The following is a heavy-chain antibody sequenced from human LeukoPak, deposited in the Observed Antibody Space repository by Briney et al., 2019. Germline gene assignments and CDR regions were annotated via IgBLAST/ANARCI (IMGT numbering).Heavy chain of an antibody. Sequence: ASVKVSCKASGYTFSGYYMHWVRQAPGQGLEWMGWISPNSGGTNYAQKFQGRVTMTRDTSISTAYMELSRLRSDDTAVYYCAREQYYYDSSGWIDYWGQGTLVTVSS. D-gene: IGHD3-22*01. CDR1: GYTFSGYY. CDR2: ISPNSGGT. CDR3: AREQYYYDSSGWIDY. V-gene: IGHV1-2*02. J-gene: IGHJ4*02.